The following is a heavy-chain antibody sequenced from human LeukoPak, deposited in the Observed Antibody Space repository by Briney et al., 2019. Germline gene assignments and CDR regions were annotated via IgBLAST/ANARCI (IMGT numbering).Heavy chain of an antibody. J-gene: IGHJ1*01. CDR3: VKVGDSGYGEYYQH. D-gene: IGHD5-12*01. V-gene: IGHV3-64D*06. CDR1: GFTFRDYP. Sequence: RGSLRLSCSASGFTFRDYPIHWVRQAPGEGLQYVSAISSAGGTTYYADSVRGRFTISRDNSKNTLYLQMSSLRAKDTALYYCVKVGDSGYGEYYQHWGQGTLVTVSS. CDR2: ISSAGGTT.